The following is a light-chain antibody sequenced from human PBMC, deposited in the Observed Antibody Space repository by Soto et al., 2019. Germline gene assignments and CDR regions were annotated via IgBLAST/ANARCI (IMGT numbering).Light chain of an antibody. CDR3: GSWDSSLSAYV. J-gene: IGLJ1*01. V-gene: IGLV2-11*01. Sequence: QSVLTQPRSVSGSPGQSVTISCTGTSSDVGGYNCVSWYQQHPGKAPKLMIYDVTKRPSGVPDRFSGSKSGTSATLGITGFQTGDEADYYCGSWDSSLSAYVFGTGTKVTVL. CDR1: SSDVGGYNC. CDR2: DVT.